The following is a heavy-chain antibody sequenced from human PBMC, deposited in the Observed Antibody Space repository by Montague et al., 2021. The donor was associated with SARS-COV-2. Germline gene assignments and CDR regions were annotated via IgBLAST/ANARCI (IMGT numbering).Heavy chain of an antibody. CDR3: AHRPPAVAAFDY. CDR2: IYWDDDK. D-gene: IGHD6-6*01. CDR1: GFSLSTDGVG. Sequence: PALVKPTQTLTLTCTFSGFSLSTDGVGVGWIRQPPGKALEWLALIYWDDDKRYRPGLQSRLTITKGTSEKQVVLTMTNMDPVDTATYYCAHRPPAVAAFDYWGQGTLVTVSS. J-gene: IGHJ4*02. V-gene: IGHV2-5*02.